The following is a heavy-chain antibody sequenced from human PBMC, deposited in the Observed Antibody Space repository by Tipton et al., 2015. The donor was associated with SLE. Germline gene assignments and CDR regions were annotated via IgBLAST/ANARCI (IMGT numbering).Heavy chain of an antibody. J-gene: IGHJ6*02. D-gene: IGHD6-6*01. Sequence: QSGAEVKKPGSSVKVSCKASGYTFTSFGISWVRQAPGQGLEWMGWISVYSGSTNYAQKLQGRVTMTTDTSTSTAYMELRSLRSDDTAVYYCARNLSSPWGDYYGLDVWGQGTTVTVSS. CDR3: ARNLSSPWGDYYGLDV. V-gene: IGHV1-18*01. CDR2: ISVYSGST. CDR1: GYTFTSFG.